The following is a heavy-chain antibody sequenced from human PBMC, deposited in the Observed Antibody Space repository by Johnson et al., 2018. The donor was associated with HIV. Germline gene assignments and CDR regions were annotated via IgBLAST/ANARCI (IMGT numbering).Heavy chain of an antibody. J-gene: IGHJ3*02. CDR3: ARGKGAAVGLDAFDI. Sequence: QVQLVESGGGVVQPGRSLRLSCAASGFTFSSYGMHWVHQAPGKGLEWVAVIWYDGSNKYYADSVKGRFTISRDNSKNTLYLQMNSLRAEDTAVYYCARGKGAAVGLDAFDIWGQGTMVTVSS. CDR1: GFTFSSYG. V-gene: IGHV3-33*01. D-gene: IGHD6-13*01. CDR2: IWYDGSNK.